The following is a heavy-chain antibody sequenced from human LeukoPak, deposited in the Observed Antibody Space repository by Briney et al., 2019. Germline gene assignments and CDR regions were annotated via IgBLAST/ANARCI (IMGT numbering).Heavy chain of an antibody. Sequence: PGGSLRLSCAASGFTFSSYSMNWVRQAPGKGLEWVSSISSSSSYIYYADSVKGRFTISRDNAKNSLYLQMNSLRAEDTAVYYCARQKGNKVRRETYYYYYYYMDVWGKGTTVTVSS. D-gene: IGHD1/OR15-1a*01. V-gene: IGHV3-21*01. CDR1: GFTFSSYS. J-gene: IGHJ6*03. CDR2: ISSSSSYI. CDR3: ARQKGNKVRRETYYYYYYYMDV.